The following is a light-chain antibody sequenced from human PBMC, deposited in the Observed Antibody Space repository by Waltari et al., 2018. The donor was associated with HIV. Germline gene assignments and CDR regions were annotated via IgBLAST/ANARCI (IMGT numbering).Light chain of an antibody. CDR2: AAS. V-gene: IGKV1-6*01. CDR3: LQDYNYFLT. Sequence: AIQMTQSPSSLSASVGDRVTITCRASQGIRNDLGWYQPKPGKAPKLLIYAASSLQSGVPSRFSGSGSGTDCTLTISSLQPEDFATYYCLQDYNYFLTFGGGTKVEIK. CDR1: QGIRND. J-gene: IGKJ4*01.